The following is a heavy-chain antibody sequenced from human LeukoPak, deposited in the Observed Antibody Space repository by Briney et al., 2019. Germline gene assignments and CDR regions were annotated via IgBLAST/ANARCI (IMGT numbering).Heavy chain of an antibody. D-gene: IGHD3-10*01. J-gene: IGHJ4*02. V-gene: IGHV3-21*01. Sequence: GGSLRLSCAASGFTFSSYSMNWVRQAPGKGLEWVSSISSSSSYIYYADSVKGRFTVSRDNAKNSLYLKMNSLRAEDTAVYYCARVFGYYGSGSYLGYWGQGTLVTVS. CDR3: ARVFGYYGSGSYLGY. CDR2: ISSSSSYI. CDR1: GFTFSSYS.